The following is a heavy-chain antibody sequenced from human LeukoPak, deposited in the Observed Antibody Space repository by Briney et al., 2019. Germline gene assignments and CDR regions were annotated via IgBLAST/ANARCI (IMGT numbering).Heavy chain of an antibody. CDR3: ARDQYDSFDY. V-gene: IGHV3-7*01. J-gene: IGHJ4*02. D-gene: IGHD3-22*01. CDR2: IKQDGSVK. CDR1: GYTISGHW. Sequence: GGSLRLSCAASGYTISGHWMSWVRQAPGKGLEWLANIKQDGSVKNYVDSVKGRFTISRDNSKNPLYLQMNSLRAEDTAVYYCARDQYDSFDYWGQGTLVTVSS.